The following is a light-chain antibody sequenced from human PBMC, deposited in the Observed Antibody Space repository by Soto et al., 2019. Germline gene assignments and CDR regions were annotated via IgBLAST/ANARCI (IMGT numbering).Light chain of an antibody. CDR2: EVS. CDR3: SSFNGPNGFV. CDR1: SSDVGGYDY. Sequence: QSVLTQPVCVSGSPGQSITISCTGTSSDVGGYDYVSWYQQHPGKAPKLMIYEVSNRPSGVSNRFSGSKSGNPASLTISGPQADNEANYSCSSFNGPNGFVFGTGTKVTVL. J-gene: IGLJ1*01. V-gene: IGLV2-14*01.